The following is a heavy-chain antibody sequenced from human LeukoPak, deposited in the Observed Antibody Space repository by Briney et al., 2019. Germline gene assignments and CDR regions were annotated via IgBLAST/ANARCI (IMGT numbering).Heavy chain of an antibody. CDR3: ARGRYDISTVHSFFYYGMDV. D-gene: IGHD3-22*01. CDR1: GFSFGDFG. V-gene: IGHV3-20*04. Sequence: GGSLRLSCAASGFSFGDFGMSWVRQAPGKGLEWVSGINWNGVGTSYIDSVKGRFTVSRDNAKNSLYLQMNSLRGEDTALYFCARGRYDISTVHSFFYYGMDVWGQGTPVTVSS. J-gene: IGHJ6*02. CDR2: INWNGVGT.